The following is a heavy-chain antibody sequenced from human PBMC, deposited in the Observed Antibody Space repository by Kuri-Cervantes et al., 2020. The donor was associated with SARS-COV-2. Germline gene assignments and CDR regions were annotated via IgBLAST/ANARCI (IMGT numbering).Heavy chain of an antibody. CDR2: INHGGST. Sequence: SQTLSLTCAVYGGSLSGYYWSWIRQPPGKGLEWIGEINHGGSTNYNPSLKGRVTMSADTSKKQFSLKLRSVTAADTAVYYCARVPHSVAWGRLQLPRYFDSWGQGTLVTVSS. CDR3: ARVPHSVAWGRLQLPRYFDS. V-gene: IGHV4-34*01. CDR1: GGSLSGYY. D-gene: IGHD5-24*01. J-gene: IGHJ4*02.